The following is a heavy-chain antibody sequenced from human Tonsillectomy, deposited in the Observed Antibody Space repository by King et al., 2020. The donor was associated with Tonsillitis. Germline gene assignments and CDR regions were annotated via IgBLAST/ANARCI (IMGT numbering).Heavy chain of an antibody. V-gene: IGHV3-23*04. CDR3: AKDSRLLWFGELSVYYYGMDV. J-gene: IGHJ6*02. CDR2: ISGSGGST. Sequence: DVQLVESGGGLVQPGGSLRLSCAASGFTFSSYAMSWVRQAPGQGLEWVSAISGSGGSTYYADYVKGRFTISRDNSKNTLYLQMNSLRAEDTAVYYCAKDSRLLWFGELSVYYYGMDVWGQGTTVTVSS. D-gene: IGHD3-10*01. CDR1: GFTFSSYA.